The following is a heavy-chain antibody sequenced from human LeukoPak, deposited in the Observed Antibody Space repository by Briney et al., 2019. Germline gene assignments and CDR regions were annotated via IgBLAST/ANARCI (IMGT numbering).Heavy chain of an antibody. Sequence: GGSLRLSCATSGFTFGSYWMSWVRQAPGKGLEWVANIKKDGSEKNYVDSVKGRFTISRDNAKNSLYLQMNSLRAEDAAMYYCARDFPYYYDTSGYHFDYWGQGTLVTVSS. D-gene: IGHD3-22*01. CDR2: IKKDGSEK. CDR1: GFTFGSYW. V-gene: IGHV3-7*01. CDR3: ARDFPYYYDTSGYHFDY. J-gene: IGHJ4*02.